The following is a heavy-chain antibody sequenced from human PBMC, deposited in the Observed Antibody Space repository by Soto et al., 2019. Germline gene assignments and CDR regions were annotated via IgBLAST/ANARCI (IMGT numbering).Heavy chain of an antibody. Sequence: QVQMKRSGGEGKKTGASVNDSCKTSGYNFTNHGVNWVRQAPGQGIEWLGYISGYNGDTDYDQKFQDRFTMSMDKATNTVDMELRNLRSDDSDVYYCARDVEYSTSLCEHWGQGTPVSVS. J-gene: IGHJ4*02. D-gene: IGHD4-4*01. CDR3: ARDVEYSTSLCEH. V-gene: IGHV1-18*04. CDR2: ISGYNGDT. CDR1: GYNFTNHG.